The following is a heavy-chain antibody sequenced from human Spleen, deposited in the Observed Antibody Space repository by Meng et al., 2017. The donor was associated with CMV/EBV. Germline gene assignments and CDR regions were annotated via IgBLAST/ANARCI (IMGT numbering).Heavy chain of an antibody. V-gene: IGHV5-51*01. CDR2: IYPGDSDT. J-gene: IGHJ4*02. D-gene: IGHD2-2*03. CDR1: GYSFTNYW. Sequence: KVSCKGSGYSFTNYWIGWVRQMPGKGLEWMGIIYPGDSDTRYSPSFQGQVTISADRSLSTAYLQWSSLKASDPAMSYCGRGFGFCSRTSCSFCDYWGQGTLVTVSS. CDR3: GRGFGFCSRTSCSFCDY.